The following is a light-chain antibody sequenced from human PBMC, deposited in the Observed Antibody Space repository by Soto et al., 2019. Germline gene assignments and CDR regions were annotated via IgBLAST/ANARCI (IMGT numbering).Light chain of an antibody. CDR3: QQYNNWPWT. J-gene: IGKJ1*01. V-gene: IGKV3-15*01. CDR1: QSVRSN. Sequence: EIVMTQSPATLSVSPGDRVTLSCRASQSVRSNSAWYQQKPGQAPRLLIYDASTRATAIPARFSGSGSETEFTLTISSLQSEDFAVYYCQQYNNWPWTFGQGTKVDI. CDR2: DAS.